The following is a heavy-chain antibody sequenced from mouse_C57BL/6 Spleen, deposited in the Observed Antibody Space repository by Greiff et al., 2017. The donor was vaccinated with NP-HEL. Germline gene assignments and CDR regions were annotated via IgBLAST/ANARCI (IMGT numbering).Heavy chain of an antibody. D-gene: IGHD1-1*01. Sequence: EVQRVESGPGLVKPSQSLSLTCSVTGYSITSGYYWNWIRQFPGNKLEWMGYISYDGSNNYNPSLKNRISITRDTSKKQFFLKLNSVTTEDTATYDCARDGGNYEYFDVWGTGTTVTVSS. CDR1: GYSITSGYY. CDR2: ISYDGSN. V-gene: IGHV3-6*01. J-gene: IGHJ1*03. CDR3: ARDGGNYEYFDV.